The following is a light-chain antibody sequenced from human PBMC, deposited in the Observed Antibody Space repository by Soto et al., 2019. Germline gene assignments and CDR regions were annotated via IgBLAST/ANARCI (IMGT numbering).Light chain of an antibody. V-gene: IGLV1-47*01. J-gene: IGLJ2*01. CDR2: RNN. CDR1: GSNIGSNF. CDR3: AAWDDSLSGVV. Sequence: QSVLTQPPSASGTPGQRVTISCSGGGSNIGSNFVYWYQQLPGTAPQLLIYRNNQRPSGVPDRFSGSKSGTSGSLAISGLRSEDEADYYCAAWDDSLSGVVFGGGSKLTVL.